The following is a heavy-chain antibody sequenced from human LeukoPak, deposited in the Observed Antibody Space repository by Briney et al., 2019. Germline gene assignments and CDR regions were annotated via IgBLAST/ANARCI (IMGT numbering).Heavy chain of an antibody. V-gene: IGHV4-39*07. CDR3: ARTSIAARRANAFDI. CDR1: SGSTSSSSFY. D-gene: IGHD6-6*01. J-gene: IGHJ3*02. CDR2: IYYSGST. Sequence: SETLSLTCTVSSGSTSSSSFYWGWIRQPPGKGLEWIGVIYYSGSTYYNPSLKSRVTISVDRSKNQFSLKLSSVTAADTAVYYCARTSIAARRANAFDIWGHETMVTVSS.